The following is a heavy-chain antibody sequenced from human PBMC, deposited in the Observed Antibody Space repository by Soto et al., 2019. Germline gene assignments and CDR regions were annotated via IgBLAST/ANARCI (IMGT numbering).Heavy chain of an antibody. D-gene: IGHD2-2*01. CDR3: AKVLGFPCSSTSCYLDAFDI. J-gene: IGHJ3*02. Sequence: GGSLRLSCSASGFTFSDYSMHWVRQAPGKGLDYVSAISSSGDNTYYADSVKGRFTISRDNSKNTLYLQMNSLRAEDTAVYYCAKVLGFPCSSTSCYLDAFDIWGQGTMVTVSS. CDR2: ISSSGDNT. V-gene: IGHV3-64*04. CDR1: GFTFSDYS.